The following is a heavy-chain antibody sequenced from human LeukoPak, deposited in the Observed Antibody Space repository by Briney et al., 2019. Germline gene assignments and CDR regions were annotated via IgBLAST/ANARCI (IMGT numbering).Heavy chain of an antibody. V-gene: IGHV4-34*01. CDR1: GGSFSGYY. Sequence: SETLSLTCAVYGGSFSGYYWSWIRQPPGKGLEWIGEINHSGSTNYNPSLKSRVTISVDTSKNQFSLKLSSVTAADTTVYYCARVPVYCSSTSRSFDYWGQGTLVTVSS. CDR2: INHSGST. D-gene: IGHD2-2*01. J-gene: IGHJ4*02. CDR3: ARVPVYCSSTSRSFDY.